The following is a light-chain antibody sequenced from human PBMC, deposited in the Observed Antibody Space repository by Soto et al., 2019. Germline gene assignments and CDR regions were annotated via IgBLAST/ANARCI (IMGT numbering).Light chain of an antibody. J-gene: IGLJ3*02. V-gene: IGLV2-23*02. CDR3: CSYAGSTTFWV. CDR2: EVA. CDR1: SSDVGSYDV. Sequence: QSALTQPASVSGSPGQSITISCTGTSSDVGSYDVVSWYQQHPGKAPQLIIYEVAQRPSGVSDRFSGSKSGSTASLTISGLQAEAEAHYFCCSYAGSTTFWVFGGGTQLTVL.